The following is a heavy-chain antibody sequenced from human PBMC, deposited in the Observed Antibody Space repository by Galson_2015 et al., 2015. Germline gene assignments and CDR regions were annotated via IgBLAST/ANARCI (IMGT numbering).Heavy chain of an antibody. V-gene: IGHV3-23*01. CDR2: SSSGAGGT. D-gene: IGHD1-26*01. CDR3: AKGIGSGSFSELEY. Sequence: SMRLSCAASGVTFSSHSMSWVRQAPGKGLEWVSGSSSGAGGTYYEDSVRGRVTISRDTSKNTLYLQMNSLRAEDTAVYYCAKGIGSGSFSELEYWGQGTLVTVSS. CDR1: GVTFSSHS. J-gene: IGHJ4*02.